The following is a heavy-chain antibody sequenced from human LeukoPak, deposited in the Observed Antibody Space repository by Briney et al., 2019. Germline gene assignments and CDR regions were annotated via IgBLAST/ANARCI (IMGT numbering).Heavy chain of an antibody. CDR2: ISWNSGSI. D-gene: IGHD3-10*01. CDR3: AKDMGFGELGGYYFDY. Sequence: GGSLRLSCAASGFTFDDYAMHWVRQAPRKGLEWVSGISWNSGSIGYADSVKGRFTISRDNAKNSLYLQMNSLRAEDTALYYCAKDMGFGELGGYYFDYWGQGTLVTVS. V-gene: IGHV3-9*01. J-gene: IGHJ4*02. CDR1: GFTFDDYA.